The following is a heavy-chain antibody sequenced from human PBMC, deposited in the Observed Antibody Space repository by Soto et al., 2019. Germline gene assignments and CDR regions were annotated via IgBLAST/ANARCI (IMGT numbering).Heavy chain of an antibody. CDR1: GYTFTSYA. J-gene: IGHJ2*01. D-gene: IGHD1-26*01. CDR2: INAGNGNT. Sequence: QVQLVQSGAEVKKPGASVKVSCKASGYTFTSYAMHWVRQAPGQRLEWMGWINAGNGNTKYSQKLQGIVTITRATSASTADMELSSLRSEDTSVYYCARGGSLYGYFDLWGRGPLVTVSS. CDR3: ARGGSLYGYFDL. V-gene: IGHV1-3*01.